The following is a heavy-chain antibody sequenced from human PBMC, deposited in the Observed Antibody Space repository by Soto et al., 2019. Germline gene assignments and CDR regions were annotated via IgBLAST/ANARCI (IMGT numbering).Heavy chain of an antibody. CDR3: AREPDYGSGAYFDY. Sequence: SETLSLTCTVSGGSISSYYWSWIRQPPGKGLEWIGYIYYSGSTNYNPSLKSRVTISVDTSKNQFSLKLSSVTAADTAVYYCAREPDYGSGAYFDYWRQGTLVTVSS. CDR2: IYYSGST. D-gene: IGHD3-10*01. V-gene: IGHV4-59*01. J-gene: IGHJ4*02. CDR1: GGSISSYY.